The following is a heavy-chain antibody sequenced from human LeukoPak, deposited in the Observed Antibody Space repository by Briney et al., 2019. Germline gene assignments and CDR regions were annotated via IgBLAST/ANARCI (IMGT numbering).Heavy chain of an antibody. CDR3: ARDKKGTSCYDY. V-gene: IGHV4-59*01. D-gene: IGHD2-2*01. CDR1: GGSISSYY. J-gene: IGHJ4*02. CDR2: IYYSGST. Sequence: SETLSLTCTVSGGSISSYYWSWIRQAPGKGLEGIGYIYYSGSTNYNPSLKSRVTISVDTSKNQFSLKLSSVTAADTAVYYCARDKKGTSCYDYWGQGTLVTVSS.